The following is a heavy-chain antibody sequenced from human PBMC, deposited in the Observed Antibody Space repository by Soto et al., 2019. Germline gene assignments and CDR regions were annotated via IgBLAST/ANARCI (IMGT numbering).Heavy chain of an antibody. J-gene: IGHJ6*03. V-gene: IGHV1-18*01. D-gene: IGHD4-17*01. Sequence: ASVKVSCKASGYTFTSYGISWVRQAPGQGLEWMGWISAYNGNTNYAQKLQGRVTMTTDTSTSTAYMELRSLRSDDTAVYYCARTRSYGYYSFYYYNMDVWGKGTTVTVSS. CDR2: ISAYNGNT. CDR3: ARTRSYGYYSFYYYNMDV. CDR1: GYTFTSYG.